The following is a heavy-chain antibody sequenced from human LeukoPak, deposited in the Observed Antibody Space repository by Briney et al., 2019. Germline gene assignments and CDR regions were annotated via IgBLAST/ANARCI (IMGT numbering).Heavy chain of an antibody. V-gene: IGHV4-34*01. Sequence: SETLSLTCAVYGGSFSGYYWSWIRQPPEKGLEWIGEINHSGSTNYNPSLKSRVTISVDTSKSQFSLKLSSVTAADTAVYYCARGLNGDYGTDKYFKHWGQGTLVTVSS. CDR2: INHSGST. CDR3: ARGLNGDYGTDKYFKH. D-gene: IGHD4-17*01. CDR1: GGSFSGYY. J-gene: IGHJ1*01.